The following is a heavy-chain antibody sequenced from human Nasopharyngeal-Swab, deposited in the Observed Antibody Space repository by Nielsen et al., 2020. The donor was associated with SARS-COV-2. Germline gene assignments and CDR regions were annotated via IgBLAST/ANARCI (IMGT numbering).Heavy chain of an antibody. CDR2: ISGSGGST. Sequence: GESLKISCAASGFTFSSYAMSWVRQAPGKGLEWVSAISGSGGSTYYADSVKGRFTISRDNSKNTLYLQMNSLRAEDTAVYYCAKGGLWSSSSHYCGMDVWGQGTTVTVSS. CDR1: GFTFSSYA. CDR3: AKGGLWSSSSHYCGMDV. D-gene: IGHD6-13*01. V-gene: IGHV3-23*01. J-gene: IGHJ6*02.